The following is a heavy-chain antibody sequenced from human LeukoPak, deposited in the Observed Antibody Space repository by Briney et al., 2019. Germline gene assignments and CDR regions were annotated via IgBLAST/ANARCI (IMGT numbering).Heavy chain of an antibody. D-gene: IGHD3-10*01. CDR3: ARGRITMVRGVTNWFDP. Sequence: PSETLSLTCAVYGGSFSGYYWSWIRQPPWKGLEWIGEINHSGSTNYNPSLKSRVTISVDTSKNQFSLKLSSVTAADTAVYYCARGRITMVRGVTNWFDPWGQGTLVTVSS. J-gene: IGHJ5*02. V-gene: IGHV4-34*01. CDR2: INHSGST. CDR1: GGSFSGYY.